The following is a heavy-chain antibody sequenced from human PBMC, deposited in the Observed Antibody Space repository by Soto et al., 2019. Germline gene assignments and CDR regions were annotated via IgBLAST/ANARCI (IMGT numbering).Heavy chain of an antibody. CDR1: GGSFSAYY. CDR2: INHSGST. CDR3: ARVALERGTMVRGLTAY. D-gene: IGHD3-10*01. J-gene: IGHJ4*02. V-gene: IGHV4-34*01. Sequence: SETLSLTCAVYGGSFSAYYWSWIRHPPGKGLEWIGEINHSGSTNYNPSLKSRVTISVDTSKNQFSLKLSSVTAADTAVYYCARVALERGTMVRGLTAYSGRRTLVT.